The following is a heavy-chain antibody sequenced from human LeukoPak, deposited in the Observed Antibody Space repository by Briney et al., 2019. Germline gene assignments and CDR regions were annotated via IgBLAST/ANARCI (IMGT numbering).Heavy chain of an antibody. Sequence: PGRSLRLSCAASGFTFSSYGMHWVRQAPGKGLEWVAVISYDGSNKYYADSVKGRFTISRDNSKNTLYLQMNSLRAEDTAVYYCAKDSSSWYYYYYYGMDVWGQGTTVTVSS. D-gene: IGHD6-13*01. CDR2: ISYDGSNK. J-gene: IGHJ6*02. V-gene: IGHV3-30*18. CDR3: AKDSSSWYYYYYYGMDV. CDR1: GFTFSSYG.